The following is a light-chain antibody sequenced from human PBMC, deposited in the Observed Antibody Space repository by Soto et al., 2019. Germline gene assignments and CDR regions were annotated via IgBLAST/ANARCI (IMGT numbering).Light chain of an antibody. J-gene: IGKJ1*01. Sequence: DIQMTQSASTLSASVGDRVTITCRASQSISSWLAWYQQKPGKAPKLLIYDASALPRGVPSRFSGSGSGTKFTLTIASLQPDDFATYYCQQYETFSGTFGPRTKVDIK. CDR1: QSISSW. V-gene: IGKV1-5*01. CDR3: QQYETFSGT. CDR2: DAS.